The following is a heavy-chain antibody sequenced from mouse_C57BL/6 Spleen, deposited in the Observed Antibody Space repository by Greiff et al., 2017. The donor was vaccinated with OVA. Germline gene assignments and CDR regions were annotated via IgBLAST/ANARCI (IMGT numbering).Heavy chain of an antibody. D-gene: IGHD2-4*01. V-gene: IGHV10-1*01. Sequence: EVKVVESGGGLVQPKGSLKLSCAASGFSFNTYAMNWVRQAPGKGLEWVARIRSKSNNYATYYADSVKDRFTISRDDSESMLYLQMNNLKTEDTAMYYCVRHIYDYPNWYFDVWGTGTTVTVSS. J-gene: IGHJ1*03. CDR3: VRHIYDYPNWYFDV. CDR2: IRSKSNNYAT. CDR1: GFSFNTYA.